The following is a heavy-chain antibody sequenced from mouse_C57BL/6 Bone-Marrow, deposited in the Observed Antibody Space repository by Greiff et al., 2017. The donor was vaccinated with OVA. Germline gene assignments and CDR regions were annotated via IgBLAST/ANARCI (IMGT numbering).Heavy chain of an antibody. CDR2: IDPSDSYT. J-gene: IGHJ3*01. V-gene: IGHV1-69*01. CDR1: GYTFTSYW. CDR3: AREGNSYDYDGAWFAY. D-gene: IGHD2-4*01. Sequence: QVQLQQPGAELVMPGASVKLSCKASGYTFTSYWMHWVKQRPGQGLEWIGEIDPSDSYTNYNQKFKGKSTLTVDKSSSTAYMQLSSLTSEDSAVYYCAREGNSYDYDGAWFAYWGQGTLVTVSA.